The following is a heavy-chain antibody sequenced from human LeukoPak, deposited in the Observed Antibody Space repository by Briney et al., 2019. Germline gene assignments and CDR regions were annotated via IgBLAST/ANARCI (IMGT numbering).Heavy chain of an antibody. D-gene: IGHD7-27*01. CDR3: ARDRVHWGSPSDKTPIDY. V-gene: IGHV1-69*06. CDR1: GGTFSSYA. Sequence: ASVKVSCKASGGTFSSYAISWVRQAPGQGLELMGRIIPIFGTANYAQKFQGRVTITADKSTSTAYMELSSLRSEDTAVYYCARDRVHWGSPSDKTPIDYWGQGTLVTVSS. CDR2: IIPIFGTA. J-gene: IGHJ4*02.